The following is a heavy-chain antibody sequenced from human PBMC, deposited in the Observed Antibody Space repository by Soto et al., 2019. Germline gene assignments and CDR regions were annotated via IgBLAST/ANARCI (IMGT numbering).Heavy chain of an antibody. V-gene: IGHV4-31*03. Sequence: QVQLQESGPGLVKPSQTLSLTCTVSGGSISSGGYYWSWIRQHPGKGLEWIGYSYYRWSTYYNPSVQSRVTISVDTSKTQFSLRLSGVTAAATAVYFCAGVPDYWGQGTLVTVSS. CDR3: AGVPDY. J-gene: IGHJ4*02. CDR2: SYYRWST. CDR1: GGSISSGGYY.